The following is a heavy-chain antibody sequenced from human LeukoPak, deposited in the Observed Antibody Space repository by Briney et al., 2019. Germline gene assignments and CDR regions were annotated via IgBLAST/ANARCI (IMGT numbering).Heavy chain of an antibody. Sequence: KPSETLSLTCTVSGGSISSYYWSWIRQPPGKGLEWIGYIYYSGSTNYNPSLKSRVTISVDTSKNQFSLKLSSVTAADTAVYYCARAREAAAGTFDYWGQGTLVTVSS. V-gene: IGHV4-59*01. D-gene: IGHD6-13*01. CDR3: ARAREAAAGTFDY. J-gene: IGHJ4*02. CDR1: GGSISSYY. CDR2: IYYSGST.